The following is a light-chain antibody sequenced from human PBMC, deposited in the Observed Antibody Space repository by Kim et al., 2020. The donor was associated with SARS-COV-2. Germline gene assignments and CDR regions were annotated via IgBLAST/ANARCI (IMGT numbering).Light chain of an antibody. CDR2: QDS. Sequence: ELTQPPSVSVSPGQTASITCSGDKLGDKYACWYQQKPGQSPVLVIYQDSKRPSGIPERFSGSNSGNTATLTISGTQAMDEADYYCQAWDISTVVFGGG. V-gene: IGLV3-1*01. CDR1: KLGDKY. CDR3: QAWDISTVV. J-gene: IGLJ2*01.